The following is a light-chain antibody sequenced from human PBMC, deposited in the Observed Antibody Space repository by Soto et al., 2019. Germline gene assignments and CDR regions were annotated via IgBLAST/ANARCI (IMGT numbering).Light chain of an antibody. Sequence: QPVLTQSPSASASLGASVKLTCTLSSGHISYAIAWHQQQPEKGPRYLMKLNSDGSHSKGDGIPDRFSGSSSGAARYLTISSLQSEDEADYYCQTWGTGIVVFGGGTKLTVL. V-gene: IGLV4-69*01. CDR1: SGHISYA. CDR2: LNSDGSH. CDR3: QTWGTGIVV. J-gene: IGLJ2*01.